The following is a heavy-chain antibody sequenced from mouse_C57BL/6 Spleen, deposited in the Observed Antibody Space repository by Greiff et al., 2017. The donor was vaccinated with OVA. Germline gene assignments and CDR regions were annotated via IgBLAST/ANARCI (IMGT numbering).Heavy chain of an antibody. V-gene: IGHV5-6*01. CDR1: GFTFSSYG. D-gene: IGHD2-5*01. CDR2: ISSGGSYT. Sequence: EVKVVESGGDLVKPGGSLKLSCAASGFTFSSYGMSWVRQTPDKRLEWVATISSGGSYTYYPDSVKGRFTISRDNAKNTLYLQMSSLKSEDTAMYYCARHGYYSNYYWYFDVWGTGTTVTVSS. J-gene: IGHJ1*03. CDR3: ARHGYYSNYYWYFDV.